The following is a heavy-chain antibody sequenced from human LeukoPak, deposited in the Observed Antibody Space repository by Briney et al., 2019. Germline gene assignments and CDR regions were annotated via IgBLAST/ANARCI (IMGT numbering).Heavy chain of an antibody. CDR3: ARDRLTGLGGAYYYYYMDV. D-gene: IGHD1-20*01. V-gene: IGHV1-69*05. Sequence: VASVKVSCKASGGTFSSYAISWVRQAPGQGLEWMGRIIPIFGTANYAQKFQGRVTITTDESTSTAYMELSSLRSEDTAVYYGARDRLTGLGGAYYYYYMDVWGKGTTVTVSS. CDR1: GGTFSSYA. J-gene: IGHJ6*03. CDR2: IIPIFGTA.